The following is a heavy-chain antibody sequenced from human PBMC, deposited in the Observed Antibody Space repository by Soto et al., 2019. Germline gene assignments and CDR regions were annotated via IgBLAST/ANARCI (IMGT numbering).Heavy chain of an antibody. CDR3: AKTRYSNYVDD. Sequence: EVQLLESGGGLVQPGGSLRLSCAASGFTFSSYAMSWVRQAPGKGLEWLSTVSSSGSNTYYADSVKGRFTISRDNSKSTLYLRVSSLRVEDTAVYYCAKTRYSNYVDDWGQGTLVTVSS. D-gene: IGHD4-4*01. V-gene: IGHV3-23*01. J-gene: IGHJ4*02. CDR1: GFTFSSYA. CDR2: VSSSGSNT.